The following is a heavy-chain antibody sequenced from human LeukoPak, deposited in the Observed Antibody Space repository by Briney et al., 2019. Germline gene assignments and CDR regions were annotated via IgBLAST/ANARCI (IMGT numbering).Heavy chain of an antibody. Sequence: GGSLRLSCAASDFSFITYAMSWVRQAPGKGLEWVSSISGSGASTYYADSVKGRFTISRDNSKNMLYLQMNSLRVEDTAVYYCAKAQSLDSYGYYFDYWGQGTLVTVSS. CDR2: ISGSGAST. D-gene: IGHD5-18*01. V-gene: IGHV3-23*01. CDR1: DFSFITYA. J-gene: IGHJ4*02. CDR3: AKAQSLDSYGYYFDY.